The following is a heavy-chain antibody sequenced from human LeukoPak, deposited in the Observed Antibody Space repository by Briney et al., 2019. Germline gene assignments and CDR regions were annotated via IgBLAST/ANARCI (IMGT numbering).Heavy chain of an antibody. CDR2: ISINTDT. D-gene: IGHD1-1*01. Sequence: TGGSLRLSCAAPGIAVTGNYMSWVRQPPGKGLEWVAFISINTDTFYADSVRGRFTISRDSSKNTLFLQMNSLRDEDSAVYYCAIAQSWDELFDSWGQGTLVTVSS. V-gene: IGHV3-53*01. CDR1: GIAVTGNY. CDR3: AIAQSWDELFDS. J-gene: IGHJ4*02.